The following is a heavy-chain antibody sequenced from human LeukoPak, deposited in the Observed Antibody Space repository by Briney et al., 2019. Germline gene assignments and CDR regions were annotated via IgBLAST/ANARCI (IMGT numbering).Heavy chain of an antibody. CDR3: ARRAGGAYCGGDCYSLDY. D-gene: IGHD2-21*02. CDR2: IYYSGST. Sequence: SETLSLTCTVSGGSLSSSSYYWGWIRQPPGKGLEWIGRIYYSGSTYYNPSLKSRVTISVDTSKNQFSLKLSSVTAADTAVYYCARRAGGAYCGGDCYSLDYWGQGTLVTVSS. CDR1: GGSLSSSSYY. V-gene: IGHV4-39*01. J-gene: IGHJ4*02.